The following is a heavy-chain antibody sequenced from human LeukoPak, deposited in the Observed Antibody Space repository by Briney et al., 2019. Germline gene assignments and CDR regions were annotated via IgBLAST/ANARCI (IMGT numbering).Heavy chain of an antibody. J-gene: IGHJ5*02. V-gene: IGHV1-69*04. D-gene: IGHD3-22*01. CDR3: ARDLIGYYYDSKGS. Sequence: ASVKVSCKVYGYSLSSQSIHWVRQAPGQGLEWMGRIIPILGIANYAQKFQGRVTITADKSTSTAYMELSSLRSEDTAVYYCARDLIGYYYDSKGSWGQGTLVTVSS. CDR1: GYSLSSQS. CDR2: IIPILGIA.